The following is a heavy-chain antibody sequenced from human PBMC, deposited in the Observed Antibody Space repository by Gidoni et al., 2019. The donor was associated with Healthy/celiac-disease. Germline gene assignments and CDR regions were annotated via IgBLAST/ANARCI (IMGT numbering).Heavy chain of an antibody. CDR2: INHRGST. CDR1: GGSSSGYY. D-gene: IGHD3-22*01. V-gene: IGHV4-34*01. Sequence: VQLQQLGAGLLKPSETLSLTCAVYGGSSSGYYWSWIRQPPGKGLEWIGEINHRGSTNYHPTLKSRVTISVDTSKNQFSLKLSSVTAADTDLYYCARATDSSGYYWVWGQGTLVTVSS. J-gene: IGHJ4*02. CDR3: ARATDSSGYYWV.